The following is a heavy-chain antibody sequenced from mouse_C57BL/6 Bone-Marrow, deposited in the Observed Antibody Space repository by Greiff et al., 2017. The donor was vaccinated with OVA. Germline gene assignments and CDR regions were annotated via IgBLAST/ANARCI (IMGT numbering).Heavy chain of an antibody. D-gene: IGHD1-1*01. Sequence: EVKLMESGGGLVQPGGSMKLSCAASGFTFSDAWMDWVRQSPEKGLEWVAEIRNKANNHATYYAESVKGRFTISRDDSKSSVYLQMNSLRAEDTGIYYCTRSITTVVGGYWGQGTTLTVSS. J-gene: IGHJ2*01. V-gene: IGHV6-6*01. CDR2: IRNKANNHAT. CDR3: TRSITTVVGGY. CDR1: GFTFSDAW.